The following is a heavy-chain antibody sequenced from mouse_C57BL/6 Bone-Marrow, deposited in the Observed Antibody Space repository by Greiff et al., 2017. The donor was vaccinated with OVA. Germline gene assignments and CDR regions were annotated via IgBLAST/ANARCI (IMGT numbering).Heavy chain of an antibody. Sequence: EVKLVESGEGLVKPGGSLKLSCAASGFTFSSYAMSWVRQTPEKRLEWVAYISSGGDYIYYADTVKGRFTISRDNARNTLYLQMSSLKSEDTAMYYCTRGSTVVAYPSYAMDYWGQGTSVTVSS. D-gene: IGHD1-1*01. CDR3: TRGSTVVAYPSYAMDY. J-gene: IGHJ4*01. V-gene: IGHV5-9-1*02. CDR2: ISSGGDYI. CDR1: GFTFSSYA.